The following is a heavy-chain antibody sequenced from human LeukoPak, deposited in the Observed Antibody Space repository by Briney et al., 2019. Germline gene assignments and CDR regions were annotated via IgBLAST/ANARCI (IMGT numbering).Heavy chain of an antibody. D-gene: IGHD1-26*01. J-gene: IGHJ4*02. V-gene: IGHV3-74*01. CDR3: ARTIVGAAFDY. CDR2: IDGDGSST. Sequence: GGSLRLSCAASGXTISNYWVHWVRQAPGKGLVWVSRIDGDGSSTSYADSVKGRFTISRDNAKNTLYLQMNSLRAEDTAVYYCARTIVGAAFDYWGQGTLVTVSS. CDR1: GXTISNYW.